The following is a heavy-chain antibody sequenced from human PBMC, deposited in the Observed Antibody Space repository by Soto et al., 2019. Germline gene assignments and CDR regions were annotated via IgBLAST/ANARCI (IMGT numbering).Heavy chain of an antibody. CDR3: ARDDSGWYLGY. D-gene: IGHD6-19*01. V-gene: IGHV3-48*01. J-gene: IGHJ4*02. Sequence: EVQLVESGGGLVQPGGSLRLSCAASGFTFSSYSMNWVRQAPGKGLEWISYISSSTVTMYYADSVKGRFTISRDNAKNSLNRQMNSLRAEDTAVYYCARDDSGWYLGYWGQGTLVTVSS. CDR2: ISSSTVTM. CDR1: GFTFSSYS.